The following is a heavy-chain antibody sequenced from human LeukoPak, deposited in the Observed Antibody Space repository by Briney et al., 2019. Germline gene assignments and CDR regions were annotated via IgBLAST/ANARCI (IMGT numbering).Heavy chain of an antibody. CDR2: INHSGST. Sequence: SETLSLTCAVYGGSFSSYYWSWIRQPPGKGLEWIGEINHSGSTNYNPSLKSRVTISVDTSKNQFSLKLSSVTAAGTAVYYCARAKMATNISDFDYWGQGTLVTVSS. J-gene: IGHJ4*02. D-gene: IGHD5-24*01. V-gene: IGHV4-34*01. CDR3: ARAKMATNISDFDY. CDR1: GGSFSSYY.